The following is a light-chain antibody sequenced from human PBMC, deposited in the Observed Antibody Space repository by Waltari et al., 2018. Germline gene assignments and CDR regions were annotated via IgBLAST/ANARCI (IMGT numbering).Light chain of an antibody. V-gene: IGKV1-5*03. CDR1: QSVGNW. CDR3: QQYNSVYT. J-gene: IGKJ2*01. CDR2: EAS. Sequence: DIQMTQSPSSLSASVEDRVTITCRATQSVGNWLAWYQQKPGKAPKLLIAEASTLESGVPSRFSGSGSGTECPLTISSLQPDDFATYYCQQYNSVYTFGQGTKLE.